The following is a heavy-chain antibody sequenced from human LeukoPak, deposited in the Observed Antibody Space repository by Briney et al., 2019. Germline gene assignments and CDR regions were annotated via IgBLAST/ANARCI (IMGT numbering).Heavy chain of an antibody. CDR1: GFTFSTYA. CDR2: ISGTGGST. CDR3: AKDLFKQWIAVVTPLDY. J-gene: IGHJ4*02. Sequence: PGGSLRLSCAASGFTFSTYAMTWVRQAPGKGLEWVSLISGTGGSTYYADSVKGRFTISRDNSKNTLYLQMNSLRAEDTAVYYCAKDLFKQWIAVVTPLDYWGQGTLVTVSS. V-gene: IGHV3-23*01. D-gene: IGHD3-22*01.